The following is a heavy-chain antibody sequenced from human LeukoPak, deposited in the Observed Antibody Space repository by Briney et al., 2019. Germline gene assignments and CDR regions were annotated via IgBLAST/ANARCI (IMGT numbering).Heavy chain of an antibody. CDR1: GYTFPSYG. D-gene: IGHD3-9*01. CDR3: ARGGRSVLRYFDWLSDTSDYYYYYMDV. CDR2: ISAYNGNK. Sequence: GASVKVSCKASGYTFPSYGIRGVRQAPGQGCEGMGWISAYNGNKNYAQKLQGRVTMTTDTSTSTAYMELRSLRSDDTAVYYCARGGRSVLRYFDWLSDTSDYYYYYMDVWGKGTTVTISS. J-gene: IGHJ6*03. V-gene: IGHV1-18*01.